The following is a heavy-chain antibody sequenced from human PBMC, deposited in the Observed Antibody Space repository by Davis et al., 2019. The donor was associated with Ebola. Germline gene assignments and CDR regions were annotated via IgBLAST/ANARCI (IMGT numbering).Heavy chain of an antibody. CDR2: ISAYNGNT. D-gene: IGHD1-26*01. V-gene: IGHV1-18*04. Sequence: ASVKVSCKASGYTFTSYGISWVRQAPGQGLEWMGWISAYNGNTNYAQKLQGRVTMTTDTSTSTAYMELRSLRSDDTAVYYCARERWELPNYYYYGMDVWGQGTTVTVSS. J-gene: IGHJ6*02. CDR1: GYTFTSYG. CDR3: ARERWELPNYYYYGMDV.